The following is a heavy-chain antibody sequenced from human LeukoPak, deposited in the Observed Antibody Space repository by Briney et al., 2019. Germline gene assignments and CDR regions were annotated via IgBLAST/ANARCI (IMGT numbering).Heavy chain of an antibody. V-gene: IGHV3-7*03. Sequence: GGSLRLSCAASGFTFSTYAMSWSRQAPGKGLEWVASINSDGSEGYYADVVKGRFTISRDNAKNSLHLQINSLRAEDTAVYYCARSSYSSSSSVWGQGTMVTVSS. D-gene: IGHD6-6*01. CDR3: ARSSYSSSSSV. J-gene: IGHJ3*01. CDR1: GFTFSTYA. CDR2: INSDGSEG.